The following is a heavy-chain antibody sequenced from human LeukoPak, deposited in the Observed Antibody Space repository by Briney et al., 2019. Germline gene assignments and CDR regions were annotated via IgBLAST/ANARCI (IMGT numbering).Heavy chain of an antibody. CDR2: IYSGGST. D-gene: IGHD5-18*01. CDR1: GFTFSSYA. J-gene: IGHJ4*02. Sequence: HPGGSLRLSCAASGFTFSSYAMSWVRQAPGKGLEWVSVIYSGGSTYYADSVKGRFTISRDNSKNTVYLQMNRLGGEDTAVYFCGRDSSPTGYSYGSGLDYWGQGTLVTVSS. V-gene: IGHV3-66*01. CDR3: GRDSSPTGYSYGSGLDY.